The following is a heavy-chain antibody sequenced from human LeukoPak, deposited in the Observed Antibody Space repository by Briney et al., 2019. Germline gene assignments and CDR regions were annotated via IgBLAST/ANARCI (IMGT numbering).Heavy chain of an antibody. Sequence: PSQTLSLTCTVSGGSISSGDYYWSWIRQPPGKGLEWIGEINHSGSTNYNPSLKSRVTISVDTSKNQFSLKLSSVTAADTAVYYCARVPVKAMRRWFDPWGQGTLVTVSS. CDR1: GGSISSGDYY. J-gene: IGHJ5*02. D-gene: IGHD4-17*01. V-gene: IGHV4-30-4*08. CDR3: ARVPVKAMRRWFDP. CDR2: INHSGST.